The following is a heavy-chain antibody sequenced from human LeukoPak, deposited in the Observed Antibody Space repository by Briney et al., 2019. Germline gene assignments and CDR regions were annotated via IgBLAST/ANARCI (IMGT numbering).Heavy chain of an antibody. CDR1: GGTFSSYA. J-gene: IGHJ4*02. D-gene: IGHD2-15*01. Sequence: SVKVSCKASGGTFSSYAISWVRQAPGQGLEWMGRIIPIFGTANYAQKFQGRVTITADESTSTAYMELSSLRSEDTAVYYCARYKGSPYYSGGSCTNDYWGQGTLVTVSS. CDR2: IIPIFGTA. V-gene: IGHV1-69*13. CDR3: ARYKGSPYYSGGSCTNDY.